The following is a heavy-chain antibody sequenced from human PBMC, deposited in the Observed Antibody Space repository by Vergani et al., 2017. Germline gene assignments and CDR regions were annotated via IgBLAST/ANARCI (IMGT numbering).Heavy chain of an antibody. V-gene: IGHV3-23*01. D-gene: IGHD3-22*01. CDR1: GFTFSACP. CDR3: ARLSYDTTPHLQWGYDC. CDR2: ISARYPST. J-gene: IGHJ4*02. Sequence: EVQLLQSGGGVIQPGGSVRLSCAASGFTFSACPMTWVRQAPGKGLEWVSAISARYPSTYYADSVKGRFTISRDNSKNMLYLQMNSLRAEDTALYYCARLSYDTTPHLQWGYDCWGQGTLVSVSS.